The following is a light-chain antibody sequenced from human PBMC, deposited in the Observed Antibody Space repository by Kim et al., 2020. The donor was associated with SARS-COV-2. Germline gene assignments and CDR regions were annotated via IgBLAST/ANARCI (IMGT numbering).Light chain of an antibody. V-gene: IGKV3-20*01. Sequence: EIGLTQSPGTLSLSPGERATLSCRASQCVPSNYLAWYQQRPDQAPRLLISGASSRATDIPNRFSGSGSGTDFTLTISRLEPEDFAVYFCQQYGSAPLTFGRGTRLEIK. CDR3: QQYGSAPLT. J-gene: IGKJ5*01. CDR1: QCVPSNY. CDR2: GAS.